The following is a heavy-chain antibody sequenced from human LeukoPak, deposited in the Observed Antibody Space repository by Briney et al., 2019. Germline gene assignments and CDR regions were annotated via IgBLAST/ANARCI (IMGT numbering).Heavy chain of an antibody. V-gene: IGHV3-7*01. CDR2: IKQDGSAK. J-gene: IGHJ4*02. D-gene: IGHD6-19*01. CDR3: ARSHSGWYYFDY. Sequence: QSGGSLRLSCAASGCTFSSYWMSWVRQAPGKGREWVANIKQDGSAKYYVDSVKGRFTISRDNAKNSLYLQMNSLRADDTAVYYCARSHSGWYYFDYWGQGTLVTVSS. CDR1: GCTFSSYW.